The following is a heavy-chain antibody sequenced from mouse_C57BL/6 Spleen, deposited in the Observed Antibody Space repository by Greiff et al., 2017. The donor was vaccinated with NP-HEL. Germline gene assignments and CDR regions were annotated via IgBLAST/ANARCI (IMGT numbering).Heavy chain of an antibody. Sequence: VQLKESGPGLVAPSQSLSITCTVSGFSLTSYGVHWVRQPPGKGLEWLVVIWSDGSTTYNSALKSRLSISKDNSKSQVFLKMNSLQTDDTAMYDCASSYDGYYGWYFDVWGTGTTVTVSS. V-gene: IGHV2-6*03. CDR2: IWSDGST. D-gene: IGHD2-3*01. CDR3: ASSYDGYYGWYFDV. CDR1: GFSLTSYG. J-gene: IGHJ1*03.